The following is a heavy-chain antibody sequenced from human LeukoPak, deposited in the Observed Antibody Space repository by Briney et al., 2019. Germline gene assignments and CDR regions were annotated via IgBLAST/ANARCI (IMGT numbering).Heavy chain of an antibody. J-gene: IGHJ4*02. V-gene: IGHV3-74*01. CDR2: INPDGSTT. D-gene: IGHD3/OR15-3a*01. Sequence: LPGGSLRLSCADSTFTFSTFWFHWIRQPPGKGLVWVSRINPDGSTTNYADSVKGRFTISRDNAKNTLYLQMNSLRAEDTAVYYCARDWTGPRDYWGQGTLVTVSS. CDR1: TFTFSTFW. CDR3: ARDWTGPRDY.